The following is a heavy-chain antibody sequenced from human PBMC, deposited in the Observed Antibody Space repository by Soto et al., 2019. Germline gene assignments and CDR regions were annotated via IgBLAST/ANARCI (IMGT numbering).Heavy chain of an antibody. CDR2: INTDGSIT. D-gene: IGHD2-8*01. Sequence: GGSLRLSCAASGLIFSNYKMHWVRQAPGKGLVWVSRINTDGSITDYADSVKGRFTVSRDNSKNTLYLQMNNLRDEDTAVYYCAKDFIANNGVWEAFDMWGRGTEVTVSS. CDR1: GLIFSNYK. J-gene: IGHJ3*02. V-gene: IGHV3-74*01. CDR3: AKDFIANNGVWEAFDM.